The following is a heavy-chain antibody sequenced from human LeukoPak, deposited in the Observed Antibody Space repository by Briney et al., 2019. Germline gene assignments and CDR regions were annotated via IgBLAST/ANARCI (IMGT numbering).Heavy chain of an antibody. J-gene: IGHJ4*02. D-gene: IGHD6-13*01. V-gene: IGHV3-23*01. CDR1: GFTFSSHA. CDR2: ISGIGGST. CDR3: ARGDGSSWGIFDY. Sequence: GGSLRLSCAASGFTFSSHAMSWVRQGPGEGLEWVSGISGIGGSTYYADSVKGRFTISRDNSKNTLSLQMNSLRVDDTAVYYCARGDGSSWGIFDYWGQGTLVTVSS.